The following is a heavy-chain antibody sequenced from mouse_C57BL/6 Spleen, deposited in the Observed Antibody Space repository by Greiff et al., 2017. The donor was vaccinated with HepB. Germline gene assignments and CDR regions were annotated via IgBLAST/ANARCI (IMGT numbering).Heavy chain of an antibody. D-gene: IGHD2-4*01. CDR1: GYAFSSSW. Sequence: QVQLQQSGPELVKPGASVKISCKASGYAFSSSWMNWVKQRPGKGLEWIGRIYPGDGDTNYNGKFKGKATLTADKSSSTAYMQLSSLTSEDSAVYFCAREGYDYLWYFDVWGTGTTVTVSS. J-gene: IGHJ1*03. CDR2: IYPGDGDT. V-gene: IGHV1-82*01. CDR3: AREGYDYLWYFDV.